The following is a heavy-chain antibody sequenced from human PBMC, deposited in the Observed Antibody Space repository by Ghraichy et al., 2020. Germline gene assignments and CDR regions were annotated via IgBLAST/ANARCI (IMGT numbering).Heavy chain of an antibody. D-gene: IGHD6-6*01. CDR2: INHSGST. CDR3: ARPSSSSSGNWFDP. J-gene: IGHJ5*02. Sequence: SETLSLTCAVYGGSFSGYYWSWIRQPPGKGLEWIGEINHSGSTNYNPSLKSRVTISVDTSKNQFSLKLSSVTAADTAVYYCARPSSSSSGNWFDPWGQGTLVTVSS. V-gene: IGHV4-34*01. CDR1: GGSFSGYY.